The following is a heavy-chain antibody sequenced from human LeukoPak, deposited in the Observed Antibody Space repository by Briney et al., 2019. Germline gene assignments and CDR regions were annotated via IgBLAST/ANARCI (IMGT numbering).Heavy chain of an antibody. CDR2: IYTSGST. V-gene: IGHV4-4*07. CDR1: GGSISSYY. Sequence: SETLSLTCTVSGGSISSYYWSWIRQPAGKGLEWIGRIYTSGSTNYNPSLKSRVTMSVDTSKNQFSLKLSSVTAADTAVYYCAREMYYDFWSGYFGPGVFVGMDVWGQGTTVTVSS. J-gene: IGHJ6*02. CDR3: AREMYYDFWSGYFGPGVFVGMDV. D-gene: IGHD3-3*01.